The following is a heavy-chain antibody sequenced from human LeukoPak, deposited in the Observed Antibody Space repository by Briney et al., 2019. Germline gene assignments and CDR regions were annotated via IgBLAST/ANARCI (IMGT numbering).Heavy chain of an antibody. D-gene: IGHD2-21*01. V-gene: IGHV1-3*01. CDR2: ISACNGGT. CDR3: VRDDCGDTGYPGRY. Sequence: ASVQVSCKASGYTFSRYVVHWVRPAPGRRPEWMGWISACNGGTKYSQNFQGRVPITWNRSANTAYLELSSLTSEDTTLYYGVRDDCGDTGYPGRYWGQGTLVAVSS. CDR1: GYTFSRYV. J-gene: IGHJ4*02.